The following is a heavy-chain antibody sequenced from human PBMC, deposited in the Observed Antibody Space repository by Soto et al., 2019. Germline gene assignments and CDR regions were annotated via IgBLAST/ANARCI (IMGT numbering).Heavy chain of an antibody. D-gene: IGHD2-2*01. CDR2: ISWDGSSP. CDR1: GFTFDDYT. Sequence: EVQLVESGGVVVQPGGSLRLSCAASGFTFDDYTMHWVRQGPGKGLEWVSLISWDGSSPYYADSVKGRFTISRDNSKNSLYLQMNSLRTEDTALYYCAKGDGASYCSSTSCSIDYWGQGTLVTVAS. J-gene: IGHJ4*02. CDR3: AKGDGASYCSSTSCSIDY. V-gene: IGHV3-43*01.